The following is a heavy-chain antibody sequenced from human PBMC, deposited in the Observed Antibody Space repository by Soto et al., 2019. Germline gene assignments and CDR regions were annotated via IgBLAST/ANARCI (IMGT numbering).Heavy chain of an antibody. CDR3: ASSDSPHSSSWYFRETTLDY. V-gene: IGHV3-30-3*01. CDR2: ISYDGSNK. CDR1: GFTFSSYA. Sequence: GGSLRLSCAASGFTFSSYAMHWVRQAPGKGLEWVAVISYDGSNKYYADSVKGRFTIPRDNSKNTLYLQMNSLRAEDTAVYYCASSDSPHSSSWYFRETTLDYWGQGTLVTVSS. J-gene: IGHJ4*02. D-gene: IGHD6-13*01.